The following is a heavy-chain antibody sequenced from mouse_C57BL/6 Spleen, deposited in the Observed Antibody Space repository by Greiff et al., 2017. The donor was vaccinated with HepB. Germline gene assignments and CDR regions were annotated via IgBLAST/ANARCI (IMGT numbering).Heavy chain of an antibody. Sequence: VQLQQPGAELVKPGASVKLSCKASGYTFTSYWMHWVKQRPGQGLEWIGMIHPNSGSTNYNEKFKSKATLTVDKSSSTADMQLSSLTSEDSAVYYCAPIYYDYDGFAYWGQGTLVTVSA. D-gene: IGHD2-4*01. CDR2: IHPNSGST. V-gene: IGHV1-64*01. CDR1: GYTFTSYW. CDR3: APIYYDYDGFAY. J-gene: IGHJ3*01.